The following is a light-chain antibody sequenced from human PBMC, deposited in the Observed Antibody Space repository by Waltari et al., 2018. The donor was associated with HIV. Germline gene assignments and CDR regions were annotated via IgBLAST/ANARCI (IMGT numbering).Light chain of an antibody. CDR3: QQRSNWAVT. CDR1: QSVSSY. CDR2: DAS. J-gene: IGKJ4*01. V-gene: IGKV3-11*01. Sequence: EIVLTQSPATLSLSPGERATLSCRASQSVSSYFACYQQKAGQAPRLLIYDASNRATGIPARFSGSGSGTDFTLTISRLEPEDFAVYYCQQRSNWAVTFGGGTKVEIK.